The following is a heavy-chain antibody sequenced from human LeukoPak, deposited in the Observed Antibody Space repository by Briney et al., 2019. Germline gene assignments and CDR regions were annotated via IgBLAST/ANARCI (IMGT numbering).Heavy chain of an antibody. CDR2: ISSSGSTI. V-gene: IGHV3-48*03. Sequence: PGGSLRLSCAASGFTFSSYEMNWVRQAPGKGLEWVSYISSSGSTIYYADSVKGRFTISRDNAKNSLYLQMNSLRAEDTAVYYCAGGLQLWLNWGLDYWGQGTLVTVSS. J-gene: IGHJ4*02. CDR3: AGGLQLWLNWGLDY. D-gene: IGHD5-18*01. CDR1: GFTFSSYE.